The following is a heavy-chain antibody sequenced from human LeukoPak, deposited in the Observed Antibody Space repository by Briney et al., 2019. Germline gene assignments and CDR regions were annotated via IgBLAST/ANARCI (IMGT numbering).Heavy chain of an antibody. Sequence: SETLSLTCAVYGGSFSSYYWSWIRQPPGKGLEWIGEINHSGSTNYNPSPKSRVTISVDTSKNQFSLKLGSVTAADTAVYYCARSRPYSVRHDYWGQGTLVTVSS. V-gene: IGHV4-34*01. J-gene: IGHJ4*02. D-gene: IGHD5/OR15-5a*01. CDR3: ARSRPYSVRHDY. CDR2: INHSGST. CDR1: GGSFSSYY.